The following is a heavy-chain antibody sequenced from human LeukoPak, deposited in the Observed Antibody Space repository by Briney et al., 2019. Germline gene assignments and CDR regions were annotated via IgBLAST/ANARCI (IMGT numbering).Heavy chain of an antibody. CDR2: INTNTGNP. Sequence: ASVKVSCKASGYTFSTYTMNWVRQAPGQGLEWMGWINTNTGNPTYAQGFTGRFVFSLDTSVSTAYLQISSLKAEDSAVYYCARDNIVVIPGATGGADYYYYYMDVWGKGTTVTVSS. CDR1: GYTFSTYT. CDR3: ARDNIVVIPGATGGADYYYYYMDV. J-gene: IGHJ6*03. V-gene: IGHV7-4-1*02. D-gene: IGHD2-2*01.